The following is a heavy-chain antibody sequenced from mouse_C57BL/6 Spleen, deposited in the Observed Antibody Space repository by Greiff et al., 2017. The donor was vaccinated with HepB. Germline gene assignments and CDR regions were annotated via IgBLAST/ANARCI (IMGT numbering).Heavy chain of an antibody. V-gene: IGHV1-82*01. CDR3: TLYAMDY. J-gene: IGHJ4*01. Sequence: VQLQQSGPELVKPGASVKISCKASGYAFSSSWMNWVKQRPGKGLEWIGRIYPGDGDTNYNGKFKGKATLTADKSSSTAYMQLSSLTYEAVAVYFCTLYAMDYWGQGTSVTVSS. CDR1: GYAFSSSW. CDR2: IYPGDGDT.